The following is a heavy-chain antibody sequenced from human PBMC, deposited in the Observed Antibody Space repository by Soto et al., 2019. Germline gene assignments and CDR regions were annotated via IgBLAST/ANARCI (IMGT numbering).Heavy chain of an antibody. Sequence: QVQLVESGGGLVKPGGSLRLSCAASGFTFSDYYMSWIRQAPGKGLEWVSYISSSGSTIYYEDSVKGRFTISRTKAKNSRSRQMNRRRAEAAAAYYCASPTVTPRYGMDVWGQGTTVTVSS. CDR3: ASPTVTPRYGMDV. V-gene: IGHV3-11*01. CDR1: GFTFSDYY. J-gene: IGHJ6*02. CDR2: ISSSGSTI. D-gene: IGHD4-17*01.